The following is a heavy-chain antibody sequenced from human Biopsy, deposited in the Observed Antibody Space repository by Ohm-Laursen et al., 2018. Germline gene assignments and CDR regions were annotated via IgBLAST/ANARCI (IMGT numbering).Heavy chain of an antibody. Sequence: SVKVSCKASGDSFTSHAIGWVRLAPGPGLEWTGGIIPISNVAIYAQKFQGRITITADESTSTAYMELSSLTSDDTAVYFRARGEGSSWFDPWGHGTLVTVSS. D-gene: IGHD1-26*01. J-gene: IGHJ5*02. CDR2: IIPISNVA. CDR3: ARGEGSSWFDP. CDR1: GDSFTSHA. V-gene: IGHV1-69*13.